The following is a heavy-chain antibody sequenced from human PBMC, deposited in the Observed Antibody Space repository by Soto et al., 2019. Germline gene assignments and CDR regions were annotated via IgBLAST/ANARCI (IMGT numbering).Heavy chain of an antibody. D-gene: IGHD3-3*01. CDR1: GYTFTSYG. CDR2: ISPYNGNT. V-gene: IGHV1-18*01. CDR3: ARVNPDHHDGRGLTIFSY. Sequence: QVQLVQSGAEVKKPGASVKVSCKASGYTFTSYGISWVRQAPGQGLEWMGWISPYNGNTNYAQKLQGRVTMTTDTSTTPAYMELTSLRPDDPAGFYCARVNPDHHDGRGLTIFSYWGQGTLVTVSS. J-gene: IGHJ4*02.